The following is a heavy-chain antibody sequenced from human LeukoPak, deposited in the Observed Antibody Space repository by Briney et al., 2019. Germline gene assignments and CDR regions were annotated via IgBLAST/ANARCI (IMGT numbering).Heavy chain of an antibody. V-gene: IGHV3-23*01. J-gene: IGHJ4*02. CDR3: AKDWGPCRFGRRCRPDY. CDR2: ISGSGGST. CDR1: GFTFSSYA. Sequence: AGGSLRLSCAASGFTFSSYAMSWVRQAPGKGLEWVSAISGSGGSTYYADSVKGRFTISRDNSKNTLYLQMNSLRAEDTAVYYCAKDWGPCRFGRRCRPDYWGQGTLVTVSS. D-gene: IGHD3/OR15-3a*01.